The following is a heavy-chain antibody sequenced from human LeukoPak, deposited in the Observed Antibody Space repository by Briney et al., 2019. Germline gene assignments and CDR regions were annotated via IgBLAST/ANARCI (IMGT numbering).Heavy chain of an antibody. CDR3: AREFADS. CDR2: ISSTSSHK. Sequence: GGSLRLSCAASGFTFNIYSMNWVRQAPGKGLEWVSSISSTSSHKYYADSVKGRFTVSRDNAKNSLYPQMTSLRAEDTAVYYCAREFADSWGQGTLVIVSS. V-gene: IGHV3-21*01. J-gene: IGHJ4*02. CDR1: GFTFNIYS.